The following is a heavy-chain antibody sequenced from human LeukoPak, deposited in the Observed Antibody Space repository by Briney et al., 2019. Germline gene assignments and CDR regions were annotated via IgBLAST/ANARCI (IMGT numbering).Heavy chain of an antibody. CDR3: ARLYCSGGSCYPGAKGSYWFDP. V-gene: IGHV4-30-4*01. CDR1: GGSISSGDCY. D-gene: IGHD2-15*01. CDR2: IFYSGRT. Sequence: PSETLSLTCTVSGGSISSGDCYWSWIRQPPGKGLEWIGFIFYSGRTYYNPSLKSRLTISVDTSKNQFSLNISSGTAAATAVYYCARLYCSGGSCYPGAKGSYWFDPWGLGTLVTVSS. J-gene: IGHJ5*02.